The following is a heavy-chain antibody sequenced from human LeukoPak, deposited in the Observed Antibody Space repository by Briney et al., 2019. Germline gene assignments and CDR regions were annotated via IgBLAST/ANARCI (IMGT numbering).Heavy chain of an antibody. CDR1: GYSINSGYF. Sequence: SGTLSLTCAVSGYSINSGYFWGWIRQSPGKGLEWIASIYHSGTTYYNPSLKSRITMSVDTSKDQFSLKLSSVTAADTAVYYCASPPDSGDYGAAFDFWGQGTLVTVSS. J-gene: IGHJ4*02. D-gene: IGHD4-17*01. V-gene: IGHV4-38-2*01. CDR3: ASPPDSGDYGAAFDF. CDR2: IYHSGTT.